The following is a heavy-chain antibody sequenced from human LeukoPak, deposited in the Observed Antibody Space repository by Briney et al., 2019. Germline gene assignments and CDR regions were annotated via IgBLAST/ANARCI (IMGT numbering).Heavy chain of an antibody. J-gene: IGHJ4*02. D-gene: IGHD3-10*02. CDR2: INTDGRVT. CDR3: IRETHVGLHLEY. CDR1: GFTFTTYW. V-gene: IGHV3-74*01. Sequence: GGSLRLSCVASGFTFTTYWMHWVRQVPGKGLVWVARINTDGRVTTYADSVKGRFTVSRDNAENTRYLQMNNLRPEDTAVYYCIRETHVGLHLEYWGQGTLATVS.